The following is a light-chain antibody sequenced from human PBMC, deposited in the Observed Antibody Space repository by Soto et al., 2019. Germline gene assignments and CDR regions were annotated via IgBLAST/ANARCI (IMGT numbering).Light chain of an antibody. Sequence: EIVLTQSPGTLSLSPGERATLSCRASQSVSSSYLAWYQQKPGQAPRLLIYGASSRATGIPDRFSGSGYGTDFTLTIRRLEPEDFAVYYCQQYDSSPLTFGGGTKVEIK. CDR2: GAS. CDR1: QSVSSSY. CDR3: QQYDSSPLT. J-gene: IGKJ4*01. V-gene: IGKV3-20*01.